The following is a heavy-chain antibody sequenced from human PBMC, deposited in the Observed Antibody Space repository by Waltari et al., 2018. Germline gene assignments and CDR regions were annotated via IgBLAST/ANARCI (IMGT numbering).Heavy chain of an antibody. CDR2: ISGSSSTI. CDR1: GFTLSGYS. J-gene: IGHJ4*02. Sequence: EVQLVESGGGLVQSGGSLRLSCAASGFTLSGYSLNWVRQAPGRGLEWVSYISGSSSTIYYADSVKGRFTISRDNAKNSLYLQMNSLRAEDTAVYYCARVPLYSSGALDSWGQGTLVTVSS. V-gene: IGHV3-48*04. D-gene: IGHD6-19*01. CDR3: ARVPLYSSGALDS.